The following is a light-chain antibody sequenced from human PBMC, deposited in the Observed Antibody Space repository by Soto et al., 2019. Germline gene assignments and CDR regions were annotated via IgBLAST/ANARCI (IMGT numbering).Light chain of an antibody. CDR1: ESIDINY. CDR2: GTS. J-gene: IGKJ4*01. Sequence: EIVLTQSPGTLSLSPGERATLSCRATESIDINYLAWYQQKPGQAPRLLIYGTSSTATRIPDSFSGRGSATDFTLTISRLEPEDFAVYYCQQYGTSPLSFGGWTKVEIK. CDR3: QQYGTSPLS. V-gene: IGKV3-20*01.